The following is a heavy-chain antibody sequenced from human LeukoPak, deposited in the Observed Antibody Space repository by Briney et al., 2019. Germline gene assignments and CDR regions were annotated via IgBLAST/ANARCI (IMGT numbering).Heavy chain of an antibody. CDR3: AKITAVADTLLDY. V-gene: IGHV3-23*01. CDR1: GFTFSTYP. Sequence: GGSLRLSCAASGFTFSTYPMSWVRQAPGKGLDWVSGISGSGSNTYYADSVKGRFTISRDNSKNTLYLQMNSLRAEDTAVYYCAKITAVADTLLDYWGQGTLVTVSS. D-gene: IGHD6-19*01. CDR2: ISGSGSNT. J-gene: IGHJ4*02.